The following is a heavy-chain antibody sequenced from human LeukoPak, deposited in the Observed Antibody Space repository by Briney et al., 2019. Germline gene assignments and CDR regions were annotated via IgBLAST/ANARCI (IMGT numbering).Heavy chain of an antibody. Sequence: PGGSLRLSCAASGFTFSDYYMSWIRQAPGKGLEWVSYISSSSSYTNYADSVKGRFTISRDNAKNSQYLQMNSLRAEDTAVYYCAREGYCSSTSCQFDYWGQGTLVTVSS. V-gene: IGHV3-11*06. CDR1: GFTFSDYY. D-gene: IGHD2-2*01. CDR3: AREGYCSSTSCQFDY. J-gene: IGHJ4*02. CDR2: ISSSSSYT.